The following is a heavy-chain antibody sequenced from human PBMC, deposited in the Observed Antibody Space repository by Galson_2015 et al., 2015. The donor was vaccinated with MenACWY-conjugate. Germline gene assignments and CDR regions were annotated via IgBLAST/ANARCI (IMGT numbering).Heavy chain of an antibody. Sequence: SLRLSCAASGFTFNSFSMNWVRKAPGKGLEWVSSIGGSSGSIYYADSVKGRFTISRDNARNSLSLQMNSLRAEDTAVYYCAKVARVGVIPPPAHCGNGSLVTVSS. CDR2: IGGSSGSI. V-gene: IGHV3-48*04. J-gene: IGHJ4*01. CDR3: AKVARVGVIPPPAH. CDR1: GFTFNSFS. D-gene: IGHD3-16*02.